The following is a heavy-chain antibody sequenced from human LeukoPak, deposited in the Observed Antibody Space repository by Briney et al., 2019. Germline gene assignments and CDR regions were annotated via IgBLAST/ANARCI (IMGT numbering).Heavy chain of an antibody. CDR2: IYYSGST. CDR1: GGSISSGDYY. V-gene: IGHV4-30-4*01. D-gene: IGHD6-13*01. J-gene: IGHJ3*02. Sequence: PSQTLSLTCTVSGGSISSGDYYWSWIRQPPGKGLEWIGYIYYSGSTYYNPSLKSRVTISVDTSKNQFSLKLSSVTAADTAVYYCAGGYSSSWTDAFDIWGQGTMVTVSS. CDR3: AGGYSSSWTDAFDI.